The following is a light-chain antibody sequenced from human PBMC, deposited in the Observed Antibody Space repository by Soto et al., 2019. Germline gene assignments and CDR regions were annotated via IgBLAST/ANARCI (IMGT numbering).Light chain of an antibody. CDR1: QNINTW. J-gene: IGKJ1*01. V-gene: IGKV1-5*03. CDR3: QQSNNYSEA. CDR2: KAS. Sequence: RMSLSPSTVSASVGDRVTITCRASQNINTWLAWYQQKPGKAPKLLILKASSLESGVPSRFSGSGSGTEFTLTISSLQPDDLTTYYCQQSNNYSEAFGQGTKVDIK.